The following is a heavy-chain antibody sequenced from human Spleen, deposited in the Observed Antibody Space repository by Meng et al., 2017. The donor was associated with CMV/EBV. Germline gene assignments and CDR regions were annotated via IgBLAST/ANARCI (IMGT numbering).Heavy chain of an antibody. CDR3: ARAGAAVTTNFDF. V-gene: IGHV1-3*01. J-gene: IGHJ4*02. CDR1: GYTFVNYA. CDR2: INAGNGNT. Sequence: QVQLVQSGAEVKKPGASVKVSCKASGYTFVNYAVHWVRQAPGQSLEWMGWINAGNGNTKYSQKFQDRISITRDTSANTAYMDLSSLKSEDTAVYYCARAGAAVTTNFDFWGQGILVTVSS. D-gene: IGHD4-17*01.